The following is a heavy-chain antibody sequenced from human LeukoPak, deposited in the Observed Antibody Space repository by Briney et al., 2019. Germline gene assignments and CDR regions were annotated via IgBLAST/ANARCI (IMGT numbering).Heavy chain of an antibody. CDR1: GGSFSGYY. D-gene: IGHD3-16*01. J-gene: IGHJ3*02. V-gene: IGHV4-34*01. Sequence: SETLSLTCAVYGGSFSGYYWSWIRQPPGKGLEWIGEINHSGGTNYNPSLKSRVTISVDTSKNQFSLKLSSVTAADTAVYYCARPTFQEEWAFDIWGQGTMVTVSS. CDR3: ARPTFQEEWAFDI. CDR2: INHSGGT.